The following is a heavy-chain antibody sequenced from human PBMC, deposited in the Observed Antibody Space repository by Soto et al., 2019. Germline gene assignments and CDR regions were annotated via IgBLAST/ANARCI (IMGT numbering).Heavy chain of an antibody. CDR1: GGSFSGYY. CDR3: ARGSTSLDIAARHWFDP. D-gene: IGHD6-6*01. J-gene: IGHJ5*02. CDR2: IHHSGST. Sequence: QVQLQQWGAGLLKPSETLSLTCAVYGGSFSGYYWSWIRQPPGKGLEWIGEIHHSGSTNYNPSLKSRVIISVDTAKNQFSQELSSVTAADTAVYYCARGSTSLDIAARHWFDPWGQGTLVTVSS. V-gene: IGHV4-34*01.